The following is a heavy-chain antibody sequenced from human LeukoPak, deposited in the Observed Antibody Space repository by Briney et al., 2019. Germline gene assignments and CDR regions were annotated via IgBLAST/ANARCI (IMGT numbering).Heavy chain of an antibody. Sequence: GGSLRLSCAASGFTFSSYGMHWVRQAPGKGLEWVAFIRYDGSNKYYADSVKGRFTISRDNSKNTLYLQMNNLRAEDTAVYYCARVNRYYGSGTYYHDAFDVWGRGTMVTVSS. CDR1: GFTFSSYG. CDR2: IRYDGSNK. J-gene: IGHJ3*01. V-gene: IGHV3-30*02. D-gene: IGHD3-10*01. CDR3: ARVNRYYGSGTYYHDAFDV.